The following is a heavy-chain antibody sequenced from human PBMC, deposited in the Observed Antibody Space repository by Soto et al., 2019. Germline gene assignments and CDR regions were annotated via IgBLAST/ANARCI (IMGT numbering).Heavy chain of an antibody. CDR1: GYTFTSYG. D-gene: IGHD3-10*01. CDR2: ISAYNGNT. Sequence: ASVKVSCKASGYTFTSYGISWVRQAPGQGLEWMGWISAYNGNTNYAQKLQGRVTMTTDTSTSTAYMELRSLRSDDTAVYYCARDKSLLWFGELLASDNWFDPWGQGTLVTVPS. CDR3: ARDKSLLWFGELLASDNWFDP. V-gene: IGHV1-18*01. J-gene: IGHJ5*02.